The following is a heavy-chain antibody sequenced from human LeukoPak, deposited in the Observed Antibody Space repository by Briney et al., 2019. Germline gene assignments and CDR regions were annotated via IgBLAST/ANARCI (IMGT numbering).Heavy chain of an antibody. Sequence: SETLSLTCTVSGGSITSNYWSWIRQPPGKGLEWIGYIYYSESTTYNPSLKSRVTISRSTSRNQFSLKLTSVTAADTAVYHCARKEWVPYYFDYWGQGALVTVSS. CDR1: GGSITSNY. D-gene: IGHD3-3*01. V-gene: IGHV4-59*01. CDR2: IYYSEST. J-gene: IGHJ4*02. CDR3: ARKEWVPYYFDY.